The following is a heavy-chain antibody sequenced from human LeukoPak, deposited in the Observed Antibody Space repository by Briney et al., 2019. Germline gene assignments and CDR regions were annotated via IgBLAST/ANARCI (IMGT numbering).Heavy chain of an antibody. D-gene: IGHD1-14*01. J-gene: IGHJ6*02. V-gene: IGHV3-11*01. CDR2: ISSSGRLM. Sequence: PGGSLRLSCAASGFTFSDYYINWIRQAPGKGLEWVSHISSSGRLMQCADSVEGRFTITRDNAQNFMSLQMNSLKPEDTAVYYCARDTNNGLDVWGRGTTATVSS. CDR3: ARDTNNGLDV. CDR1: GFTFSDYY.